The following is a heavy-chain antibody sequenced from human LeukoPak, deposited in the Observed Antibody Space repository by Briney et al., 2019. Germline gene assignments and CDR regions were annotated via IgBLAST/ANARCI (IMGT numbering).Heavy chain of an antibody. CDR1: GGTFSSYA. V-gene: IGHV1-69*05. Sequence: SVKVSCKASGGTFSSYAISWVRQAPGQGLEWMGGIIPIFGTANYAQKFQGRVTITTDESTSTAYMELRSLRSDDTAVYYCAREAGSGSYYKLDYYYMDVWGKGTTVTVSS. CDR3: AREAGSGSYYKLDYYYMDV. J-gene: IGHJ6*03. CDR2: IIPIFGTA. D-gene: IGHD3-10*01.